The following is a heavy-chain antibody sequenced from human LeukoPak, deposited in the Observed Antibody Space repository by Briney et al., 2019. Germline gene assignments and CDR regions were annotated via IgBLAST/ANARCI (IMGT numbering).Heavy chain of an antibody. Sequence: SETLSLTCTVSGGSISSYYWSWIRQPPGKGLEWIGYIYDSGSTNYNPSLTSRVTISVDTSKNQFSLKLSSVTAADTAVYYCARLYYDILTGYRVGFDSWGQGNLVTVSS. D-gene: IGHD3-9*01. V-gene: IGHV4-59*08. CDR3: ARLYYDILTGYRVGFDS. J-gene: IGHJ4*02. CDR2: IYDSGST. CDR1: GGSISSYY.